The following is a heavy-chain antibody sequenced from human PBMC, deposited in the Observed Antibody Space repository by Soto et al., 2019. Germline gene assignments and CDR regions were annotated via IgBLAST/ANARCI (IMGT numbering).Heavy chain of an antibody. CDR1: GGTFSSYA. V-gene: IGHV1-69*06. D-gene: IGHD3-10*01. Sequence: GASVKVSCKASGGTFSSYAISWVLQAPGQGLEWMGGIIPIFGTANYAQKFQGRVTITADKSTSTAYMELSSLRSEDTAVYYCAVPMVRGVIGHYYYGMDVWGQGTTVTVSS. J-gene: IGHJ6*02. CDR3: AVPMVRGVIGHYYYGMDV. CDR2: IIPIFGTA.